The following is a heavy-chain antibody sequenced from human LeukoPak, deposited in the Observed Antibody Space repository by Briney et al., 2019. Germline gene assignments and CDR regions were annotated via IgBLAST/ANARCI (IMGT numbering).Heavy chain of an antibody. CDR2: INPNSGGT. V-gene: IGHV1-2*04. J-gene: IGHJ3*02. CDR3: ARSRITMVRGVSLIAFDI. D-gene: IGHD3-10*01. CDR1: GYTFTGYY. Sequence: ASVKVSCKASGYTFTGYYMHWVRQAPGQGLEWMGWINPNSGGTNYAQKFQGWVTMTRDTSISTAYMELSRLRSDDTAVYYCARSRITMVRGVSLIAFDIWGQRTMVTVSS.